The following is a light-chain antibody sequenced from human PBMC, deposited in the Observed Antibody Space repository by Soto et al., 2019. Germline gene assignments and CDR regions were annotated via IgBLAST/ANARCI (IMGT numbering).Light chain of an antibody. CDR1: QGIRTD. V-gene: IGKV1-17*01. J-gene: IGKJ1*01. CDR2: AAS. Sequence: DIPMTQSPSSLSVSVGDRVTITCRASQGIRTDLGWYQQKPGKAPKRLIYAASSLQSGVPSRFSGSGSGTEFTLTISSLQPEDFATYYCLQYNSFLALFGQGTKVEIK. CDR3: LQYNSFLAL.